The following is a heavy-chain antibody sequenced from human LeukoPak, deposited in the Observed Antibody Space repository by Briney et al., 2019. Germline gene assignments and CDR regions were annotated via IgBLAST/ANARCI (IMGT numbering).Heavy chain of an antibody. CDR3: ARQRVVPAATFTRYYYGMDV. J-gene: IGHJ6*02. V-gene: IGHV4-34*01. Sequence: PSETLSLTCAVYGGSFSGYYWSWIRQPPGKGLEWIGEINHSGSTNYNPSLKSRVTISVDTSKNQFSLKLSSVTAADTAVYYCARQRVVPAATFTRYYYGMDVWGQGTTVTVSS. D-gene: IGHD2-2*01. CDR1: GGSFSGYY. CDR2: INHSGST.